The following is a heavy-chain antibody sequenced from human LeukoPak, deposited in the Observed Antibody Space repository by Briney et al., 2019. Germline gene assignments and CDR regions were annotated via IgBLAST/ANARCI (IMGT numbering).Heavy chain of an antibody. CDR1: GYTFTGSY. Sequence: ASVKVSCKASGYTFTGSYMHWVRQAPGQGLEWMGWINPNTGGTNYAQKFQGRVTMTRDTSISTAYMKLSRLRSDDTAVYYCARDYGAASDAFDIWGQGTMVTVSS. J-gene: IGHJ3*02. CDR2: INPNTGGT. CDR3: ARDYGAASDAFDI. D-gene: IGHD4-17*01. V-gene: IGHV1-2*02.